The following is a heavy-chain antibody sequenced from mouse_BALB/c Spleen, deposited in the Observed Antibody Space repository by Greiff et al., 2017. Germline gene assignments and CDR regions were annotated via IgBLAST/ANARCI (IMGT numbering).Heavy chain of an antibody. J-gene: IGHJ3*01. Sequence: QVQLQQSGAELVRPGVSVKISCKGSGYTFTDYAMHWVKQSHAKSLEWIGVISTYYGDASYNQKFKGKATMTVDKSSSTAYMELARLTSEDSAIYYCARGQKYGNIFAYWGQGTLVTVSA. V-gene: IGHV1S137*01. D-gene: IGHD2-1*01. CDR1: GYTFTDYA. CDR2: ISTYYGDA. CDR3: ARGQKYGNIFAY.